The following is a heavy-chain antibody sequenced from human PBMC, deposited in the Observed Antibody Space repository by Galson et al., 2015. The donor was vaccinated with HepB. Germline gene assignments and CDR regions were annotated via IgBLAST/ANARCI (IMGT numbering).Heavy chain of an antibody. D-gene: IGHD5-12*01. CDR2: IYHSGST. CDR1: GGSISTSNW. J-gene: IGHJ4*02. CDR3: ARVEGYSGHAFDY. V-gene: IGHV4-4*02. Sequence: SETLSLTCGVSGGSISTSNWWSWVRQPPGKGLEWIGEIYHSGSTNYNPSLKSRVTISVDKSKKQFSLKLSSVTAADTAIYYCARVEGYSGHAFDYWGQGTLVTVSS.